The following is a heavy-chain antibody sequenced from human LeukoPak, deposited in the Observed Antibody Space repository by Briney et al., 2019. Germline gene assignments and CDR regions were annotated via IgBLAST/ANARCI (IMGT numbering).Heavy chain of an antibody. Sequence: PGGSLRLSCTASGFTFSNYAMSWVRQAPGKGLEWVSTISGSDGSTYYADSVKGRFTISRDNSKNTLYLQMNSLRAEDTAVYYCAKGAYSSSPLVDYWGQGTLVTVSS. CDR2: ISGSDGST. CDR1: GFTFSNYA. CDR3: AKGAYSSSPLVDY. V-gene: IGHV3-23*01. D-gene: IGHD6-13*01. J-gene: IGHJ4*02.